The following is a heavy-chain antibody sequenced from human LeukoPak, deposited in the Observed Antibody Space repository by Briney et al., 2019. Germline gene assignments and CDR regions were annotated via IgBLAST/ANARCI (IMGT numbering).Heavy chain of an antibody. CDR3: ARDAHYGSGSYYYMDV. Sequence: SETLSLTCTVSGGSISSYYWSWIRQPAGKGLEWIGRIYTSGSTNYNPSLKSRVTMSVDTSKNQLSLKLSSVTAADTAVYYCARDAHYGSGSYYYMDVWGKGTTVTVSS. D-gene: IGHD3-10*01. V-gene: IGHV4-4*07. J-gene: IGHJ6*03. CDR1: GGSISSYY. CDR2: IYTSGST.